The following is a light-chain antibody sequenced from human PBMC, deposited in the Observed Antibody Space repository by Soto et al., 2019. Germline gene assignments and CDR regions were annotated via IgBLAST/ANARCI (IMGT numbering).Light chain of an antibody. J-gene: IGLJ2*01. Sequence: QSALTQPRSVSGSPGQSVAISCTGTSSDVGGYNYVSWYQQHPGKAPKLMIYDVTKRPSGVPDRFSGSKSGNTASLTISGLQAEDEADYYCCSHPLSLFGGGIKLTVL. CDR2: DVT. CDR3: CSHPLSL. CDR1: SSDVGGYNY. V-gene: IGLV2-11*01.